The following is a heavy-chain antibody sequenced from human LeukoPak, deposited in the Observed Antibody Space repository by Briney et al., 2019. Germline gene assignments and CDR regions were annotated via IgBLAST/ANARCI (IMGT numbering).Heavy chain of an antibody. Sequence: GGSLRLSCAASGFTFSSYAMSWVRQAPGKGLEWVSAISGSGGSTYYADSVKGRFTISRDNSKNTLSLQMNSLRTEDTAVYYCAKGRVGANGYYYYGMDVWGQGTTVTVSS. V-gene: IGHV3-23*01. D-gene: IGHD1-26*01. CDR1: GFTFSSYA. J-gene: IGHJ6*02. CDR3: AKGRVGANGYYYYGMDV. CDR2: ISGSGGST.